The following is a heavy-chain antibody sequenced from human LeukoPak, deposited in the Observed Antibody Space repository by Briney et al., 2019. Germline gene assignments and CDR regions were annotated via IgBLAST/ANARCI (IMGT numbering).Heavy chain of an antibody. V-gene: IGHV3-7*01. J-gene: IGHJ6*03. CDR3: AREGVTGYYYMDV. CDR1: GFFFSSYW. CDR2: IKQDGSDK. D-gene: IGHD4-23*01. Sequence: GGSLRLSCAASGFFFSSYWMTWARQAPGKGLEWVANIKQDGSDKYYVDSVKGRFTIYRDNAKNSLYLEMNSLRAEDTAVYYCAREGVTGYYYMDVWGKGTTVTVSS.